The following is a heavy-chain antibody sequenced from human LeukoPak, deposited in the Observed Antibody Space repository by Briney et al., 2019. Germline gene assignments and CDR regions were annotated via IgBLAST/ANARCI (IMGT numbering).Heavy chain of an antibody. CDR3: ARHGNWEPFDY. D-gene: IGHD1-1*01. Sequence: ETLSLTCVLSGASISSSDYYWAWIRQPPGKGLEWIVTVYYSGSTYYNPSLKSRLTISVDTSNNSISLKVTSLTAADTAVYYCARHGNWEPFDYWGQGSLVTVSS. CDR2: VYYSGST. J-gene: IGHJ4*02. CDR1: GASISSSDYY. V-gene: IGHV4-39*01.